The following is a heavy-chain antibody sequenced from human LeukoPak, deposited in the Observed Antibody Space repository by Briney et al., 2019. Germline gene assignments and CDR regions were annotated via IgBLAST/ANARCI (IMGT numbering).Heavy chain of an antibody. V-gene: IGHV5-51*01. D-gene: IGHD6-25*01. CDR2: IYPADSDI. CDR3: ARSLTAAAGDY. J-gene: IGHJ4*02. CDR1: GYRFTSYW. Sequence: LGESLKSSCKGSGYRFTSYWIGWVRQIPGKGLEWMAIIYPADSDIRYSPSFQGQVTISADKSISTAYLQWSSLKASDTAMYYCARSLTAAAGDYWGQGTLVTVSS.